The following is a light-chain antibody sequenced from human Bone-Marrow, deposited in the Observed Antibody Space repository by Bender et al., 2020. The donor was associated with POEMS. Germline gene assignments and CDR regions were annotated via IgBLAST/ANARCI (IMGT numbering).Light chain of an antibody. Sequence: QSVLTLPPSASGTPGHRVTISCSGGSSNIGAHAVNWYQHLPGTAPKLLIYSSHRRPSEVPDRVSGSRSGTAASLSLSGLQSEDEADYDCAVWDDSRNGWVSGGGTNLTVL. CDR1: SSNIGAHA. CDR2: SSH. V-gene: IGLV1-44*01. J-gene: IGLJ3*02. CDR3: AVWDDSRNGWV.